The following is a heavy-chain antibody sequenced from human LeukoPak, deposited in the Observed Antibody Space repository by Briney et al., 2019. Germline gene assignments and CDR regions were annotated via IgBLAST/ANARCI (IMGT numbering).Heavy chain of an antibody. CDR1: GGSIGSNY. CDR2: IYYTGGT. CDR3: AKYGNSGWVIDN. Sequence: NPSETLSLTCTVSGGSIGSNYWTWIRQPPGKGLEYIGYIYYTGGTNYNPSLKSRVTISVDTSKNQFSLKLTSVTAADTAVYFCAKYGNSGWVIDNWGQGTLVTVSS. J-gene: IGHJ4*02. V-gene: IGHV4-59*08. D-gene: IGHD6-19*01.